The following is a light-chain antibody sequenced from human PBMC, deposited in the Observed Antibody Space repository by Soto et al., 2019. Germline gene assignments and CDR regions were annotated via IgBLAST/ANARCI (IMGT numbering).Light chain of an antibody. Sequence: QLVLTQPPSASGTPGQRVTISCSGGSYNVGKNLVYWYQQRPGTAPKLIIFKSNQRPSGVPDRFSGSNSGSSASLAISGLRSEDEADYFCAAWDDSLSAWVFGGGTKLTVL. CDR2: KSN. CDR3: AAWDDSLSAWV. V-gene: IGLV1-47*01. CDR1: SYNVGKNL. J-gene: IGLJ3*02.